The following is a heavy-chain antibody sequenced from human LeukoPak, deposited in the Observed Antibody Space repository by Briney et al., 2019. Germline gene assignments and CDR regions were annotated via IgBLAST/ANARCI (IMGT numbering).Heavy chain of an antibody. V-gene: IGHV3-21*01. Sequence: GGSLRLSCAASGFTFSSYSMNWVRQAPGKGLEWVSSISSSSSYIYYADSVKGRFTISRDNAKNSLYLQMNSLRVEDTAVYYCTRAEWLARPYFDYWGQGTLVTVSS. CDR2: ISSSSSYI. CDR1: GFTFSSYS. D-gene: IGHD6-19*01. J-gene: IGHJ4*02. CDR3: TRAEWLARPYFDY.